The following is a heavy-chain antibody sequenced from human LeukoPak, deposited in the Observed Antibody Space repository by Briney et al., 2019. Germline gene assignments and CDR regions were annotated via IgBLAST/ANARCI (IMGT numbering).Heavy chain of an antibody. J-gene: IGHJ5*02. D-gene: IGHD2-8*01. V-gene: IGHV1-2*06. CDR3: ARAGCTNGVCYTYVGNWFDP. CDR2: INPNSGGT. CDR1: GYTFTGYY. Sequence: GASVKVSCKASGYTFTGYYMHWVRLAPGQGHEWMGRINPNSGGTNYAQKFQGRVTMTRDTSISTAYMELSRLRSDDTAVYYCARAGCTNGVCYTYVGNWFDPWGQGTRVTVSS.